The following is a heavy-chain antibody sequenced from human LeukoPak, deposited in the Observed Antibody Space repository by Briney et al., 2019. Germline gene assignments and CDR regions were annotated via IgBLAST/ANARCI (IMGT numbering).Heavy chain of an antibody. V-gene: IGHV4-61*02. CDR1: GGSISSGSYY. CDR2: IYTSGST. D-gene: IGHD3-3*01. J-gene: IGHJ4*02. CDR3: AREVGYYDFWSGSYFDY. Sequence: SETLSLTCTVSGGSISSGSYYWSWIRQPAGRGLEWIGRIYTSGSTNYNPSLKSRVTISVDTSKNQFSLKLSSVTAADTAVYYCAREVGYYDFWSGSYFDYWGQGTLVTVSS.